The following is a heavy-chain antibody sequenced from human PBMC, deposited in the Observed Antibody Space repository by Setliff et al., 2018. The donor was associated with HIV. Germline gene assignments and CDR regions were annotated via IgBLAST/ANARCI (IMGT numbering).Heavy chain of an antibody. CDR3: ARDPLSRGAFDPPGAPDY. Sequence: GGSLRLSCAASGFTFSSYSMNWVRQAPGKGLEWVSSISSSSSYIYYADSVKGRFTISRDNAKNSLYLQMSSLRAEDTAVYYCARDPLSRGAFDPPGAPDYWGQGTLVTVSS. J-gene: IGHJ4*02. V-gene: IGHV3-21*01. CDR1: GFTFSSYS. D-gene: IGHD3-9*01. CDR2: ISSSSSYI.